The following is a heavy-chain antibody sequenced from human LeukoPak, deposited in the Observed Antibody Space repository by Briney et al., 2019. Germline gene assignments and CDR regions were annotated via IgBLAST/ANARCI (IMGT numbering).Heavy chain of an antibody. CDR2: IYYTGST. V-gene: IGHV4-39*01. J-gene: IGHJ5*02. Sequence: ETLSLTCSVSGACVTNVGSYWGWLRPSPGKGLEWIATIYYTGSTYYDPSLKSRVTISIDTSKNQFSLNVRSVSAVDTAVYYCARHSGSGSLSRPFDPWGQGTLVTVTS. D-gene: IGHD3-10*01. CDR1: GACVTNVGSY. CDR3: ARHSGSGSLSRPFDP.